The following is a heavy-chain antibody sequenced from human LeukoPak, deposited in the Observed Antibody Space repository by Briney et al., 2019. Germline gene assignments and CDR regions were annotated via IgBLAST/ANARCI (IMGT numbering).Heavy chain of an antibody. CDR1: GYSFTSYW. J-gene: IGHJ3*02. CDR3: ARQAVLGYCSGGGCYSVAFDI. D-gene: IGHD2-15*01. V-gene: IGHV5-51*01. CDR2: IYPGDSDT. Sequence: RGESLKISCKGSGYSFTSYWIGWVRQMPGKGLEWMGIIYPGDSDTRYSPSFQGQVTISADKSISTAYLQWSSLKASDTAMYYCARQAVLGYCSGGGCYSVAFDIWGQGTMVTVSS.